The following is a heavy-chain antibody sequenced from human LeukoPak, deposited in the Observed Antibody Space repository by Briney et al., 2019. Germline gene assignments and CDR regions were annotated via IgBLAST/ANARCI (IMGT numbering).Heavy chain of an antibody. CDR3: AKARYCSSTSCPGYFDY. D-gene: IGHD2-2*01. Sequence: PGGSLRLSCAASGFTFSSYAMSWVRQAPGKGLEWVSAISGSGGSTYYADSVKGRFTISRDNSKNTLYLQMNSLRAEDTAVYYCAKARYCSSTSCPGYFDYWGQGTLVTVSS. V-gene: IGHV3-23*01. CDR2: ISGSGGST. CDR1: GFTFSSYA. J-gene: IGHJ4*02.